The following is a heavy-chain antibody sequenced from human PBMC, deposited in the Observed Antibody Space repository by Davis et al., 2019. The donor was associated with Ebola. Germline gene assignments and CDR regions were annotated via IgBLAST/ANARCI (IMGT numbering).Heavy chain of an antibody. CDR1: GFSFSSYD. CDR3: ARDDSPGSGGAFDV. J-gene: IGHJ3*01. Sequence: GGSLRLSCAASGFSFSSYDMYWVRQVAGKGLEWVCGIGFAGDTYYADSVKGRFTISRENAKNSLYLQLSSLRAGDTAVYFCARDDSPGSGGAFDVWGRGTAVTVAS. CDR2: IGFAGDT. V-gene: IGHV3-13*01. D-gene: IGHD4-23*01.